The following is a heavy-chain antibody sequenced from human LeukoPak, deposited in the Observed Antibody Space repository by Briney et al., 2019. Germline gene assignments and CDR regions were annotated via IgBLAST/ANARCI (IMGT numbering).Heavy chain of an antibody. Sequence: SETLSLTCAASGYSISSGYYWGWIRQPPGRGLEWIGSIYHSRSTYYNPSLKSRVTISVDTSKNQFSLRLSSVTAADTAVYYCARARRGYSYEPFDYWGQGTLVTVSS. V-gene: IGHV4-38-2*01. CDR2: IYHSRST. D-gene: IGHD5-18*01. J-gene: IGHJ4*02. CDR1: GYSISSGYY. CDR3: ARARRGYSYEPFDY.